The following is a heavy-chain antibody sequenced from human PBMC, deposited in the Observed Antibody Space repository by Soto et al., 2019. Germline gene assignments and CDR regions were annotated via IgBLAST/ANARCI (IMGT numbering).Heavy chain of an antibody. V-gene: IGHV4-59*01. D-gene: IGHD3-22*01. Sequence: LTCTVSGGSISNYYWNWIRQPPVKGLEWIGSIYNSGSTNYNPSLKSRVTISVDTSKNQFSLKQSSVTAADTAVYYCAREYYYDSSGYYSRGAFDIWGQGAMVSVSS. CDR2: IYNSGST. CDR3: AREYYYDSSGYYSRGAFDI. CDR1: GGSISNYY. J-gene: IGHJ3*02.